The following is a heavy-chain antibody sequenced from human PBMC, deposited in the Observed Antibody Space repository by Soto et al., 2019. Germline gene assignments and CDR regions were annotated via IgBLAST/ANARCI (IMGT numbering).Heavy chain of an antibody. D-gene: IGHD5-12*01. CDR3: AREPSAVALII. Sequence: GEALKISCKGSGYSXTSYWIGSVRQMPGKGLEWMGIIYPGDSDTRYSPSFQGQVTISADKSISTAYLQWSSLKASDTAMYYCAREPSAVALIIWGQGTLVNVSS. J-gene: IGHJ4*02. CDR1: GYSXTSYW. CDR2: IYPGDSDT. V-gene: IGHV5-51*01.